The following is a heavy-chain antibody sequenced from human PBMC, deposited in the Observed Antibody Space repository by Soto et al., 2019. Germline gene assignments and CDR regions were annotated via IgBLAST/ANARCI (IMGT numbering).Heavy chain of an antibody. CDR1: GYTFTSYD. D-gene: IGHD1-1*01. CDR3: ARERTGTTSMDV. V-gene: IGHV1-8*01. Sequence: QVQLVQSGAEVKKPGASVKVSCKASGYTFTSYDINWVRQATGQGLEWMGWMNPNSGNTGYAHKFQGRVTMTRNTSIGTAYMELSSLRSEDTAVYYCARERTGTTSMDVWGQGTTVTVSS. CDR2: MNPNSGNT. J-gene: IGHJ6*02.